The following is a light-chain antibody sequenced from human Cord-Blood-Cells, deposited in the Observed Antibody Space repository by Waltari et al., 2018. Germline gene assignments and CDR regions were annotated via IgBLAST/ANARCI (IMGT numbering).Light chain of an antibody. CDR2: GAS. J-gene: IGKJ2*03. CDR3: QQYNNWPPGS. V-gene: IGKV3-15*01. Sequence: EIVMTQSPATLSVSPGERATLSCRASQSVSSNLAWYQQKPGQAPRLLIYGASTSATGIPARLSGSGSGTEFILTISSLQSEDFAVYYCQQYNNWPPGSFGQGTKLEIK. CDR1: QSVSSN.